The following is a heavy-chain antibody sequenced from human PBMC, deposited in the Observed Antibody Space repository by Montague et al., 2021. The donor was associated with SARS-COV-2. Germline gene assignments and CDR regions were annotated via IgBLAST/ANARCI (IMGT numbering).Heavy chain of an antibody. J-gene: IGHJ4*02. V-gene: IGHV6-1*01. CDR2: TYFRSKWYS. CDR3: TRSWGWKEPHYYFDH. Sequence: CAISGDSVSSNSAAWNWIRQSPSRDLEWLGRTYFRSKWYSEYAFXVKGRITINADTSTNQFSLQVNSVTPEDTAIYYCTRSWGWKEPHYYFDHWGQGTLVIVSS. CDR1: GDSVSSNSAA. D-gene: IGHD1-14*01.